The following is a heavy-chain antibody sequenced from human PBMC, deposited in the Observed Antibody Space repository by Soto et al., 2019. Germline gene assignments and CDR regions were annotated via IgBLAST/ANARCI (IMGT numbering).Heavy chain of an antibody. CDR2: IIPILGIA. CDR3: ARIPDYGVGVY. Sequence: GASVKVSCKASRGTFSSYTISWVRQAPGQGLEWMGRIIPILGIANYAQKFQGRVTITADKSTSTAYMELSSLRSEDTAVYYCARIPDYGVGVYWGQGTLVTVSS. CDR1: RGTFSSYT. D-gene: IGHD4-17*01. V-gene: IGHV1-69*02. J-gene: IGHJ4*02.